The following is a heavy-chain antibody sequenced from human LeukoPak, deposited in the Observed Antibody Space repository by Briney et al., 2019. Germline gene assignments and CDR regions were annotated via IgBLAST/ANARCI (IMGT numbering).Heavy chain of an antibody. D-gene: IGHD6-19*01. CDR1: GFTFSDYY. V-gene: IGHV3-11*03. Sequence: GGSLRLSCAASGFTFSDYYMNWIRQAPGKGLEWVSSISSRSSYTDYADSVKGRFTISRDNAKNSLYLQMNSLGAEDTAVYYCARKVAGGPVGAFDIWGQGTMVTVSS. CDR3: ARKVAGGPVGAFDI. J-gene: IGHJ3*02. CDR2: ISSRSSYT.